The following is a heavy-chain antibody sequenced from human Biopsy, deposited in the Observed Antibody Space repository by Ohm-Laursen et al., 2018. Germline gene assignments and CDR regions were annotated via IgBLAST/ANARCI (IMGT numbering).Heavy chain of an antibody. CDR1: GYTFSNYG. J-gene: IGHJ4*02. V-gene: IGHV1-69*13. CDR2: IIPIFGTA. Sequence: SVKVSCKASGYTFSNYGISWVRQAPGQGLEWMGGIIPIFGTANYAQKFQGRVTITADESTSTAYMELSSLRSDDTAVYYCARDALGGGSYRFFYWGQGSLVTVSS. D-gene: IGHD1-26*01. CDR3: ARDALGGGSYRFFY.